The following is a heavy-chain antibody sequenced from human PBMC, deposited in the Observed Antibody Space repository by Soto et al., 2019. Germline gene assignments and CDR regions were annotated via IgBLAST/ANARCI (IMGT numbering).Heavy chain of an antibody. Sequence: EVQLLESGGGVLQPGGSLRLSCAASGFTFRTSAMRWLRQAPGKGLEWVSGISASATTTYYADSVRGRFTISRDNSESTLYLQKISLRAEDTAAYYCATDTAPAAGTFWYFELWGRGTLVTVSS. D-gene: IGHD6-13*01. CDR1: GFTFRTSA. CDR3: ATDTAPAAGTFWYFEL. CDR2: ISASATTT. J-gene: IGHJ2*01. V-gene: IGHV3-23*01.